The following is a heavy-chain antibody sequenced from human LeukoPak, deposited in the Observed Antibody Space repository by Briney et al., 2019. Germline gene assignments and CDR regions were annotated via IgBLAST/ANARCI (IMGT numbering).Heavy chain of an antibody. V-gene: IGHV4-59*01. CDR1: GGSISSYN. CDR3: AGWGYYDSSGVNY. D-gene: IGHD3-22*01. J-gene: IGHJ4*02. CDR2: IYYSGST. Sequence: PSETLSLTCTVSGGSISSYNWSWVRQTPGKGLEWIGYIYYSGSTNYNPSLKSRVTISVDTSKNQFSLKLSSVTAADTAVYYCAGWGYYDSSGVNYWGQGTLVTVSS.